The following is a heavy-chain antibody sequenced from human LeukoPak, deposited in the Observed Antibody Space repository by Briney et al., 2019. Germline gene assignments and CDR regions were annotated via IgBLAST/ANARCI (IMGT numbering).Heavy chain of an antibody. J-gene: IGHJ6*03. V-gene: IGHV4-39*07. D-gene: IGHD2-15*01. CDR2: IYYSGST. CDR3: ARVLGYYYMDV. Sequence: SETLSLTCTVSGGSISSSSYYWGWIRQPPGKGLEWIGSIYYSGSTYYNPSLKSRVTISVDTSKNQFSLKLSSVSAADTAVYYCARVLGYYYMDVWGKGTTVTVPS. CDR1: GGSISSSSYY.